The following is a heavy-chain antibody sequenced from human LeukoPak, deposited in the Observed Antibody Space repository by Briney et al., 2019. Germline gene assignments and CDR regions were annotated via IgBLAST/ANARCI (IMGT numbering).Heavy chain of an antibody. CDR3: TTVAGLRIDIDY. V-gene: IGHV3-72*01. Sequence: AGGSLRLSCAASGFSFSDYYMDWVRQAPGKGLEWVGRSRNKAHSYTTEYAASVIGRFIISRDDSKKSLFLQLNSLKTEDTAVYYCTTVAGLRIDIDYWGQGTLVTVSS. CDR2: SRNKAHSYTT. CDR1: GFSFSDYY. J-gene: IGHJ4*02. D-gene: IGHD5-12*01.